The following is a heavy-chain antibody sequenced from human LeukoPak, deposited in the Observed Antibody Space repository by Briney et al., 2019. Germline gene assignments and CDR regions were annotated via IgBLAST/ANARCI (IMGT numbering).Heavy chain of an antibody. CDR1: GFTFSSYG. V-gene: IGHV3-33*01. CDR3: ARPLRDCSGGSCYTGLYGMDV. J-gene: IGHJ6*02. D-gene: IGHD2-15*01. Sequence: GRSLRLSCAASGFTFSSYGMHWVRQAPGKGLEWVAVIWYDGSNKYYADPVKGRFTISRDNSKNTLYLQMNSLRAEDTAVYYCARPLRDCSGGSCYTGLYGMDVWGQGTTVTVSS. CDR2: IWYDGSNK.